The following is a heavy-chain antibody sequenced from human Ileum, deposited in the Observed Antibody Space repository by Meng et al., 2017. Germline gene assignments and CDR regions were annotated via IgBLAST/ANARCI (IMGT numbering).Heavy chain of an antibody. V-gene: IGHV4-4*07. CDR2: MYGSVDT. D-gene: IGHD3-22*01. J-gene: IGHJ4*02. Sequence: QRPESGPGLVKPSGTLSLTCTVSGCSISKYYLCWIRQPVGKGLEWIGRMYGSVDTKYNPSLKTRVTMSVNPSKDQFSLKLTSVSAADTAVYYCARGSKYSSGYDYLVSWGQGTLVTVSS. CDR3: ARGSKYSSGYDYLVS. CDR1: GCSISKYY.